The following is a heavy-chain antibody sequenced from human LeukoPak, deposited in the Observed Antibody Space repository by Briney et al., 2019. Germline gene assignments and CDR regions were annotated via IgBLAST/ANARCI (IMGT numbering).Heavy chain of an antibody. D-gene: IGHD5-18*01. J-gene: IGHJ6*03. V-gene: IGHV4-4*07. CDR3: AGDVTLNYYYYYMDV. CDR2: IYTSGST. Sequence: PSETLSLTCTVSGGSISSYYWSWIRQPAGKGLEWIGRIYTSGSTNYNPSLKSRVTISVDTSKNQFSLKLSSVTAADTAVYYCAGDVTLNYYYYYMDVWGKGTTVTISS. CDR1: GGSISSYY.